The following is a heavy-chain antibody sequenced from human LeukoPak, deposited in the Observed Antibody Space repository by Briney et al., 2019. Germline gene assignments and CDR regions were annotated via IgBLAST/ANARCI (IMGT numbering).Heavy chain of an antibody. CDR3: ARVLDADSSGYYFDAFDI. CDR1: GGTFISYA. Sequence: ASVKVSCKASGGTFISYAISWVRQAPGQGLEWMGGIIPIFGTANYAQKFQGRVTITADESTSTAYMELSSLRSEDTAVYYCARVLDADSSGYYFDAFDIWGQGTMVTVSS. V-gene: IGHV1-69*13. J-gene: IGHJ3*02. CDR2: IIPIFGTA. D-gene: IGHD3-22*01.